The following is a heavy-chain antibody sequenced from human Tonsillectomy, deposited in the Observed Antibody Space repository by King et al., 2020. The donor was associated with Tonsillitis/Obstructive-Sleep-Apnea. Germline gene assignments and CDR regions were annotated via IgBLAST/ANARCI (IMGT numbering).Heavy chain of an antibody. CDR1: GFTFSSYW. J-gene: IGHJ4*02. Sequence: VQLVESGGGLVQPGGSLRLSCAASGFTFSSYWMHWVRQAPGKGRVWVSRINGDGRSTTYADSVKGRFTISSDNAKNTLYLQMNSLRAEDTAVYYCARDYPDFWSGYSNFPFDYWGQGTLVTVSS. CDR2: INGDGRST. V-gene: IGHV3-74*01. D-gene: IGHD3-3*01. CDR3: ARDYPDFWSGYSNFPFDY.